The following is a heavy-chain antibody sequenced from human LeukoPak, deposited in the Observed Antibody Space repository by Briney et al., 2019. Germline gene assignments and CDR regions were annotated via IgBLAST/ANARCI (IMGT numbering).Heavy chain of an antibody. CDR3: ARDYYGSGSYGLFHH. CDR2: ISYDGSNK. V-gene: IGHV3-30-3*01. Sequence: GGSLRLSCAASGFTFSSYTMHWVRQAPGKGLEWVAVISYDGSNKYYADSVKGRFTISRDNSKTTLYLQMSSLRAEETAVYYCARDYYGSGSYGLFHHWGQGTLVTVSS. CDR1: GFTFSSYT. D-gene: IGHD3-10*01. J-gene: IGHJ1*01.